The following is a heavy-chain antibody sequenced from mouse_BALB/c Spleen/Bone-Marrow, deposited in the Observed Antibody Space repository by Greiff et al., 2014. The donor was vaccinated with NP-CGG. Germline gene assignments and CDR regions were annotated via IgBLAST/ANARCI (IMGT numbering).Heavy chain of an antibody. D-gene: IGHD2-4*01. Sequence: QVQLQQPGPGLVAPSQSLSITCTVSGFSLTGYGVSWVRQPPGKGLEWLGMIWGDGSTDYNSALKSRLSISKDNSKSQVFLKMNSLQTDDTARYYCARDSFLITRALDYWGQGTSVTASS. J-gene: IGHJ4*01. CDR2: IWGDGST. CDR3: ARDSFLITRALDY. CDR1: GFSLTGYG. V-gene: IGHV2-6-7*01.